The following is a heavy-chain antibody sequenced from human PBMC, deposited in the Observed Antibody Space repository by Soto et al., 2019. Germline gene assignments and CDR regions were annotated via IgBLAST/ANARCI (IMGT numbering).Heavy chain of an antibody. V-gene: IGHV3-66*01. J-gene: IGHJ4*02. Sequence: EVQLVESGGGLVQPGGSLRLSCAASGFTVSSNYMSWVRQAPGKGLERVSVIYSGGSTYYADSVKGRFTISRDNSTNTLYLQMNSLRAEDTAVYYCARDKCSGGSCYYFDYWGQGTLVTVSS. CDR3: ARDKCSGGSCYYFDY. CDR1: GFTVSSNY. CDR2: IYSGGST. D-gene: IGHD2-15*01.